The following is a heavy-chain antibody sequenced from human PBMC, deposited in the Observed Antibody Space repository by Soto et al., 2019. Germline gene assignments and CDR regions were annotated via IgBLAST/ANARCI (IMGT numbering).Heavy chain of an antibody. CDR1: GFTFSSYA. V-gene: IGHV3-23*01. CDR3: AKDDSSGYYSFDY. CDR2: ISGSGGST. Sequence: TGGSLRLSCAASGFTFSSYAMSWVRQAPGKGLEWVSAISGSGGSTYYADSVKGRFTISRDNSKNTLYLQMNSLRAEDTAVYYCAKDDSSGYYSFDYWGQGTLVTVSS. D-gene: IGHD3-22*01. J-gene: IGHJ4*02.